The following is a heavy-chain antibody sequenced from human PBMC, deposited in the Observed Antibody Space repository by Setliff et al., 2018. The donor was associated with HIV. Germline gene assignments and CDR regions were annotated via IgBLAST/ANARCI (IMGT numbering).Heavy chain of an antibody. V-gene: IGHV1-69*13. D-gene: IGHD3-9*01. CDR2: IIPIYGTP. Sequence: SVKVSCKASGGTFSSYAITWVRQAPGQGPEWMGGIIPIYGTPNYAQRFQGRVTITADESKSTAYMDLCSLTSDDTAVYYWATSPRGTYYDILSGRPRGWFDPWGQGTLVTVSS. CDR1: GGTFSSYA. CDR3: ATSPRGTYYDILSGRPRGWFDP. J-gene: IGHJ5*02.